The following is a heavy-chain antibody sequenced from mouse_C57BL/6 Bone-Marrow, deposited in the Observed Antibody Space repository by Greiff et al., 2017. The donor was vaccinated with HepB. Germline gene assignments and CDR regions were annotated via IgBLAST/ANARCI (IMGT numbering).Heavy chain of an antibody. Sequence: EVMLVESGGGLVQPGGSMKLSCVASGFTFSNYWMNWVRQSPEKGLEWVAQIRLKSDNYATHYAESVKGRFTISRDDSKSSVYLQMNNLRAEDTGIYYCTVITTRYFDVWGTGTTVTVSS. CDR2: IRLKSDNYAT. CDR1: GFTFSNYW. D-gene: IGHD1-1*01. V-gene: IGHV6-3*01. CDR3: TVITTRYFDV. J-gene: IGHJ1*03.